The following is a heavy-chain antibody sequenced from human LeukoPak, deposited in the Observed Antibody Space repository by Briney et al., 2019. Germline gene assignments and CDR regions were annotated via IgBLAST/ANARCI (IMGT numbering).Heavy chain of an antibody. D-gene: IGHD2/OR15-2a*01. CDR2: MESNPAGGRV. CDR3: TTLAFDVHY. Sequence: GGSLRLPCAASGFTFVNAWMTWVRQAPGKGLEWVGRMESNPAGGRVDYAAPVKGRFTISRDDSRSTLYLQLNNPGAEDTAVYYCTTLAFDVHYWGRGTLITVSS. CDR1: GFTFVNAW. V-gene: IGHV3-15*04. J-gene: IGHJ4*02.